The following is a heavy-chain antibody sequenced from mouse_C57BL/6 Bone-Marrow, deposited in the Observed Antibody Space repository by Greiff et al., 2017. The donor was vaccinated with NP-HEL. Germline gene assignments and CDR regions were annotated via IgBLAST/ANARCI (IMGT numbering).Heavy chain of an antibody. V-gene: IGHV14-4*01. CDR2: IDPENGDT. J-gene: IGHJ3*01. D-gene: IGHD2-4*01. CDR3: TTSTYYDYDGGGWFAY. CDR1: GFNIKDDY. Sequence: EVKLMESGAELVRPGASVKLSCTASGFNIKDDYMHWVKQRPEQGLEWIGWIDPENGDTEYASKFQGKATITADTSSNTAYLQLSSLTSEDTAVYYCTTSTYYDYDGGGWFAYWGQGTLVTVSA.